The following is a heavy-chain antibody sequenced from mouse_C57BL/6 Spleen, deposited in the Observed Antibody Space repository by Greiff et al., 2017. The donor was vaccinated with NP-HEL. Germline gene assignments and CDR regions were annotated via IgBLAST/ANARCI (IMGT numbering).Heavy chain of an antibody. CDR2: INYDGSST. D-gene: IGHD2-13*01. CDR3: ARDRTNYAMDY. V-gene: IGHV5-16*01. J-gene: IGHJ4*01. CDR1: GFTFSDYY. Sequence: DVKLVESEGGLVQPGSSMKLSCTASGFTFSDYYMAWVRQVPEKGLEWVANINYDGSSTYYLDSLKIRFIISRDNAKNILYLQMSSLKSEDTATYYCARDRTNYAMDYWGQGTSVTVSA.